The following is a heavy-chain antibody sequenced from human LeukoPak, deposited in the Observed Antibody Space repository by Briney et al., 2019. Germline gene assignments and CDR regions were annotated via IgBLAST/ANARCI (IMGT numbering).Heavy chain of an antibody. CDR1: GFTFSSYW. CDR3: ARPSRPYRSSEYFQH. V-gene: IGHV3-74*01. J-gene: IGHJ1*01. CDR2: IESTGSST. D-gene: IGHD6-13*01. Sequence: GGSLRLSCAASGFTFSSYWMHWVRQAPGKGLVWASRIESTGSSTGYADSVKGRFTISRDNAKNSLYLQMNSLRAEDTAVYYCARPSRPYRSSEYFQHWGQGTLVIVSS.